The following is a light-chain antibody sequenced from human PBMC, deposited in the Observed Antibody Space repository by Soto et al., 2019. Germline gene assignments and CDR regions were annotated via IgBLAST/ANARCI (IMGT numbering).Light chain of an antibody. CDR3: AAWDDSLGSVV. J-gene: IGLJ2*01. V-gene: IGLV1-44*01. CDR1: SSNLGSYT. CDR2: TSH. Sequence: QSVLTQPPSASGTPGQRVTISCSGSSSNLGSYTVNWYQQLPGTAPKLLIYTSHRRPSGVPDRFSGSKSGTSASLAISGLQSEDEAEYSCAAWDDSLGSVVFGGGTKLTVL.